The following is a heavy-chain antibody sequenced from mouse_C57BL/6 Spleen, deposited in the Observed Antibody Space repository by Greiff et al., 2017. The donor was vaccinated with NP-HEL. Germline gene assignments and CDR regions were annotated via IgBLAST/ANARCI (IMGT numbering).Heavy chain of an antibody. CDR1: GYAFSSSW. D-gene: IGHD2-3*01. Sequence: QVQLQESGPELVKPGASVKISCKASGYAFSSSWMNWVKQRPGKGLEWIGRIYPGDGDTNYNGKFKGKATLTADKSSSTAYMQLSSLTSEDSAVYFCASNYDGYFYWYFDVWGTGTTVTVSS. J-gene: IGHJ1*03. CDR3: ASNYDGYFYWYFDV. CDR2: IYPGDGDT. V-gene: IGHV1-82*01.